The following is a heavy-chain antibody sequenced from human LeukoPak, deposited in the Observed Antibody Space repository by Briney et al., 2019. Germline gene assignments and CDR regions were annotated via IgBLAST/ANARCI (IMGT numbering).Heavy chain of an antibody. CDR3: AKDYYDSSGYYCWYY. D-gene: IGHD3-22*01. Sequence: PGGSLRLSCAASGFTFSSYSMNWVRQAPGKGLEWVSAISGSGGSTYYADSVKGRFTISRDNSKNTLYLQMNSLRAEDTAVYYCAKDYYDSSGYYCWYYWGQGTLVTVSS. J-gene: IGHJ4*02. CDR2: ISGSGGST. CDR1: GFTFSSYS. V-gene: IGHV3-23*01.